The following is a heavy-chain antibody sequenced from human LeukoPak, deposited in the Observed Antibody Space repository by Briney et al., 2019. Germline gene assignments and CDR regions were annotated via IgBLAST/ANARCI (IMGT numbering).Heavy chain of an antibody. V-gene: IGHV3-21*01. D-gene: IGHD3-3*01. J-gene: IGHJ4*02. Sequence: GGSLRLPCAASGFTFSSYSMNWVRQAPGKGLEWVSSISSSSSYIYYADSVKGRFTISRDNAKNSLYLQMNSLRAEDTAVYYCARSLDDFWSGALEPDYWGQGTLVTVSS. CDR3: ARSLDDFWSGALEPDY. CDR1: GFTFSSYS. CDR2: ISSSSSYI.